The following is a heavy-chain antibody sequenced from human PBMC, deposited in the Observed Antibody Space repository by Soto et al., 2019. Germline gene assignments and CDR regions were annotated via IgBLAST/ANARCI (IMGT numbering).Heavy chain of an antibody. CDR2: ISAYNGNT. V-gene: IGHV1-18*01. J-gene: IGHJ6*02. Sequence: GASVKVSCKASGYTFTSYGISWVRQAPGQGLEWKGWISAYNGNTNYAQKLQGRVTMTTDTSTSTAYMELRSLRSDDTAVYYCARDRVVASAGHIAMDVWGQGTTVTVSS. CDR3: ARDRVVASAGHIAMDV. CDR1: GYTFTSYG. D-gene: IGHD2-15*01.